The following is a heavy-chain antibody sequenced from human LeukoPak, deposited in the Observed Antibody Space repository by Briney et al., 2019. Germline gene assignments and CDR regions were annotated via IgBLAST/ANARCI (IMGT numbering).Heavy chain of an antibody. D-gene: IGHD2-2*01. Sequence: SETLSLTCTVSGGSISSYYWSWIRQPPGKGLEWIGYIYYSGSTNYNPSLKSRVTISVDTSKNQFSLKLSSVTAADTAVYYCARDHAYADAFDIWGQGTMVTVSS. CDR2: IYYSGST. V-gene: IGHV4-59*01. CDR3: ARDHAYADAFDI. J-gene: IGHJ3*02. CDR1: GGSISSYY.